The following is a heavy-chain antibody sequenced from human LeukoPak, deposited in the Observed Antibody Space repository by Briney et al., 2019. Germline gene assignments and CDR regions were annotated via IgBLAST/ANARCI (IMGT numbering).Heavy chain of an antibody. Sequence: GGSLRLSCAASGFTFRTYWMNWVRQAPGKGLEWVANIKQDGSETYYMDSGKGRFTISRDNTKNSLYLQMNSLRAVDTALYYCATVGDFGSGSSYRSFDYWGQGTLVTVSS. CDR2: IKQDGSET. J-gene: IGHJ4*02. CDR3: ATVGDFGSGSSYRSFDY. D-gene: IGHD3-10*01. V-gene: IGHV3-7*01. CDR1: GFTFRTYW.